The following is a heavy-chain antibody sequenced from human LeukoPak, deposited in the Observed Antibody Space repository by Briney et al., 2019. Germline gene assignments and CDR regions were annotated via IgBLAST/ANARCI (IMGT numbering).Heavy chain of an antibody. CDR2: INQDGSEK. Sequence: GGSLRLSCAAAGLTISRYCISWVRKAPGKGLEWVANINQDGSEKNYVDSVKGRFTISRDNAKNSLFLQMNSLRAEDTAMYYCVRDDSSGWYYFDYWGQGTLVTVSS. J-gene: IGHJ4*02. V-gene: IGHV3-7*01. CDR3: VRDDSSGWYYFDY. D-gene: IGHD6-19*01. CDR1: GLTISRYC.